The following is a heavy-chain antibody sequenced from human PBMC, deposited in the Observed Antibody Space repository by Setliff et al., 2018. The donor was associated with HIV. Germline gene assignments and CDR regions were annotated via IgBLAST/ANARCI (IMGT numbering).Heavy chain of an antibody. J-gene: IGHJ4*02. CDR3: ARLGAEDFSDYDWVDY. CDR2: INHSGDT. V-gene: IGHV4-34*01. D-gene: IGHD5-12*01. Sequence: SETLSLTCAVYGESFSGYYWSWIRQPPGKGLEWIGEINHSGDTNYNPSLKSRVTISVDTSKNQFSLNLNSVTAADTAVYYCARLGAEDFSDYDWVDYWGQGTQVTVSS. CDR1: GESFSGYY.